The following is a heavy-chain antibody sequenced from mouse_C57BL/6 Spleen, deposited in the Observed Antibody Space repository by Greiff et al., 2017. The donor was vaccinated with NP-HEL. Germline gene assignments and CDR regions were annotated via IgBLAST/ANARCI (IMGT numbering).Heavy chain of an antibody. D-gene: IGHD1-1*01. J-gene: IGHJ2*01. V-gene: IGHV1-82*01. Sequence: VQLQESGPELVKPGASVKISCKASGYAFSSSWMNWVKQRPGKGLEWIGRIYPGDGDTNYNGKFKGKATLTADKSSSTAYMQLSSLTSADSAVSFCARWRLRSFDSRGQGTTLTVSS. CDR1: GYAFSSSW. CDR2: IYPGDGDT. CDR3: ARWRLRSFDS.